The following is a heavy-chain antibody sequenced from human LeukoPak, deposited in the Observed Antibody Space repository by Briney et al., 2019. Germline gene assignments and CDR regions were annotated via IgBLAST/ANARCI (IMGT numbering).Heavy chain of an antibody. CDR3: ARGPRRWLSPIDFDY. D-gene: IGHD3-22*01. V-gene: IGHV1-18*01. CDR2: ISAYNGNT. Sequence: ASVKVSCKASGYTFTSYGISWVRQAPGQGLEWMGWISAYNGNTNYAQKLQGRVTMTTDTSTSTAYMELRSLRSDDTAVYYCARGPRRWLSPIDFDYWGQGTLVTVSS. J-gene: IGHJ4*02. CDR1: GYTFTSYG.